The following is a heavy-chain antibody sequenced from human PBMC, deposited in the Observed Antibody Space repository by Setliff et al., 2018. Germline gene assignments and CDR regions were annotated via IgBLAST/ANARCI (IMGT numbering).Heavy chain of an antibody. J-gene: IGHJ6*03. CDR1: GGTFRSYG. V-gene: IGHV1-18*01. Sequence: ASVKVSCKASGGTFRSYGISWVRQAPGQGLDWMGWISPYNGDTKSAQKFQGRVTMTIDTYTSTAYVEVRSLTSDDTAVYYCARNPPNRGVGQGHYMDVWGIGTTVTVSS. CDR2: ISPYNGDT. D-gene: IGHD1-26*01. CDR3: ARNPPNRGVGQGHYMDV.